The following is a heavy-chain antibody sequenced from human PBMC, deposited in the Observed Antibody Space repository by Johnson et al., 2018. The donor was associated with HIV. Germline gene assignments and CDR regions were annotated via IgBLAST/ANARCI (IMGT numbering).Heavy chain of an antibody. D-gene: IGHD3-3*01. CDR1: GFTVSSNY. CDR2: IYSGGST. V-gene: IGHV3-66*02. Sequence: VQLVESGGGVVQPGGSLRLSCAASGFTVSSNYMSWVRQAPGQGLEWVSVIYSGGSTYYADSVKGRFTISRDNSKTTLYLQMNSLRAEDTAVYYCAKGAYYDFWSGYYTGIGAFDIWGQGTMVTVSS. J-gene: IGHJ3*02. CDR3: AKGAYYDFWSGYYTGIGAFDI.